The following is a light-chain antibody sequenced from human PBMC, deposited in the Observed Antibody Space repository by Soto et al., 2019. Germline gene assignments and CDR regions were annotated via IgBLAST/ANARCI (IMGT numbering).Light chain of an antibody. V-gene: IGKV3-20*01. CDR3: HQYGSAPLT. Sequence: EIVLTQSPGTLSLSPGDRATLSCRASQSVSRNYLAWYQQKPGQAPRLLIYGASSRATGIPDRFSGSGSGTDFTLTISRLEPEDFAVYYCHQYGSAPLTFGGGTKVEIK. CDR1: QSVSRNY. J-gene: IGKJ4*01. CDR2: GAS.